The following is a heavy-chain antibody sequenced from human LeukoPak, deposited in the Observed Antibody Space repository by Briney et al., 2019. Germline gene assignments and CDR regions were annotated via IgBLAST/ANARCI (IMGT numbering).Heavy chain of an antibody. D-gene: IGHD3-10*02. J-gene: IGHJ6*04. V-gene: IGHV3-11*04. Sequence: GGSLRLSCAASGFTFSDYYMTWIREAPGRGLEWVSYISSSGSTIYYADSVKGRFTISRDNAKNSLYLQMNSLRAEDTAVYYCAELGITMIGGVWGKGTTVTISS. CDR1: GFTFSDYY. CDR2: ISSSGSTI. CDR3: AELGITMIGGV.